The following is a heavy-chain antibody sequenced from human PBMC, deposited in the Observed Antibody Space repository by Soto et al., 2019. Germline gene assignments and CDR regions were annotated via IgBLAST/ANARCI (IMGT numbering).Heavy chain of an antibody. J-gene: IGHJ5*02. CDR3: VRGGGGGLFDP. V-gene: IGHV3-11*06. D-gene: IGHD2-15*01. CDR2: ISPGSRYP. Sequence: QVQLVESGGGLGPPGGSLRLSCAGSGFTFGDSYMSWIRQAPGKGLEWLSYISPGSRYPAYADSVKGRFTISRDNAKRSLYLHMMSLTAEDTAIYYCVRGGGGGLFDPWGQGTMVTVSS. CDR1: GFTFGDSY.